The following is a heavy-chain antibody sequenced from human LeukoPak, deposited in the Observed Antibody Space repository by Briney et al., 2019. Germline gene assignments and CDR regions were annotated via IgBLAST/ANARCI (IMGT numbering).Heavy chain of an antibody. D-gene: IGHD3-22*01. J-gene: IGHJ4*02. Sequence: GGSLRLSCAASGFTFSSYGMHWVRQAPGKGLEWVAVISYDGSNKYYADSVKGRFTISRDNAKNSLYLQMNSLRAEGTAVYYCARGIPWLVFTIPGFDYWGQGTLVTVSS. CDR2: ISYDGSNK. CDR3: ARGIPWLVFTIPGFDY. V-gene: IGHV3-30*03. CDR1: GFTFSSYG.